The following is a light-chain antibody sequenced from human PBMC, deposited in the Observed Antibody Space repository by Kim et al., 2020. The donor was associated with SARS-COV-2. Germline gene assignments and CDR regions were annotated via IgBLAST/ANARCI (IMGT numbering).Light chain of an antibody. V-gene: IGLV2-14*01. CDR2: DVS. CDR3: SSYTSSRTYVV. Sequence: QSALTQPASVSGSPGQSITISCTGTSSDVGGYNYVSWYQQHPGKAPKLMIYDVSKRPSGVSNRFSGSKSGNTASLTISGLQAEDEADYYCSSYTSSRTYVVFGGGTQLTV. J-gene: IGLJ2*01. CDR1: SSDVGGYNY.